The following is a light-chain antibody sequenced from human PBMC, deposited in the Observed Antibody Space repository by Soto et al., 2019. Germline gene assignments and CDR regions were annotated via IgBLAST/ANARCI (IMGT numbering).Light chain of an antibody. CDR2: DAS. J-gene: IGKJ5*01. V-gene: IGKV3-11*01. CDR3: QQRNVWPPIT. CDR1: QSIRTS. Sequence: TVLTQSPATLSLSQGERATLSCRASQSIRTSLAWYQQKPGQAPRLVIFDASNRANGVPARFGGSGSGTDFTLTINSLEPEDFAVYYCQQRNVWPPITFGQGRRLEIK.